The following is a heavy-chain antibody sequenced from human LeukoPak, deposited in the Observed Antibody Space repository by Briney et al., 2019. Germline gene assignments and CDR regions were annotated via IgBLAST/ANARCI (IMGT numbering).Heavy chain of an antibody. CDR3: ARGLRVYYGSGSYYFDY. J-gene: IGHJ4*02. D-gene: IGHD3-10*01. CDR1: SYSISSGYF. CDR2: IYHSGTT. V-gene: IGHV4-38-2*02. Sequence: SETLSLTCTVSSYSISSGYFWGWIRQPPGKGLEWIGSIYHSGTTYYNPSLKSRVTISVDTSKNQFSLKLSSVTAADTAVYYCARGLRVYYGSGSYYFDYWGQGTLVTVSS.